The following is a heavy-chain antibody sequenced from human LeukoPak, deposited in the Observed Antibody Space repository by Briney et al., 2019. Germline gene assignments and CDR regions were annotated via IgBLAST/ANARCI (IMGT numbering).Heavy chain of an antibody. V-gene: IGHV1-69*05. CDR3: ARHPDRGTTIFGMFIGAFDM. CDR1: GGTFSSYA. J-gene: IGHJ3*02. D-gene: IGHD3-3*01. CDR2: IIPIFGTA. Sequence: SVKVSCKASGGTFSSYAISWVRQAPGQGLEWMGRIIPIFGTANYAQKFQGRVTITTDESTSTAYMELSSLRSEDTAVYYCARHPDRGTTIFGMFIGAFDMWGQGTMVTVSS.